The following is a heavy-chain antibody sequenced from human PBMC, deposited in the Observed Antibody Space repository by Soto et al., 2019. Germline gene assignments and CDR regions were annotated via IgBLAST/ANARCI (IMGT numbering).Heavy chain of an antibody. Sequence: SETLSLTCTVSGGSISSGGYYWSWIRQHPGKGLEWIGYIYYSGSTYYNPSLKSRGTISGDTSKNQFSLKLSSVTAADTAVYYWARAKTGTNHDAFDIWGQGTMVTVSS. D-gene: IGHD1-1*01. J-gene: IGHJ3*02. CDR3: ARAKTGTNHDAFDI. CDR1: GGSISSGGYY. V-gene: IGHV4-31*03. CDR2: IYYSGST.